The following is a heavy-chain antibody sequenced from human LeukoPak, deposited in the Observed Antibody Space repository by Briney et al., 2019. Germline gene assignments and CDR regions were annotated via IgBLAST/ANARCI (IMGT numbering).Heavy chain of an antibody. CDR3: ARGKQQLDAFDI. V-gene: IGHV4-34*01. J-gene: IGHJ3*02. CDR1: GGSFSGYY. CDR2: INHSGST. D-gene: IGHD6-13*01. Sequence: SETLSLTCAVYGGSFSGYYWSWLRQPPGKGLEWIGEINHSGSTNYNPSLKSRVTISLDTSKIQFSLKLSSVTAADTAVYYCARGKQQLDAFDIWGQGTMVTVSS.